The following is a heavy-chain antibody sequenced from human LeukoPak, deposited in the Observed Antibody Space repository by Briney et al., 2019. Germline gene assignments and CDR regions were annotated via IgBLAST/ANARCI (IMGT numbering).Heavy chain of an antibody. Sequence: PGGSLILSCAAPGFTFSSYGMHWVRQAPGKGLEWVAVISYDGSNKYYADSVKGRFTISRDNSKNTLYLQMNSLRAEDTAVYYCAKDSGWLQSWGQGTLVTVSS. CDR3: AKDSGWLQS. J-gene: IGHJ5*02. CDR2: ISYDGSNK. D-gene: IGHD5-24*01. V-gene: IGHV3-30*18. CDR1: GFTFSSYG.